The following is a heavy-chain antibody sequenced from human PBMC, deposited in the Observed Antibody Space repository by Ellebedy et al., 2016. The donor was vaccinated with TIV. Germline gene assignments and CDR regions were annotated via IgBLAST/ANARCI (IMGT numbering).Heavy chain of an antibody. CDR2: ITGSGGRT. D-gene: IGHD6-19*01. CDR1: GFSFSNYA. V-gene: IGHV3-23*01. Sequence: GGSLRLSCAASGFSFSNYAMSWVRQAPGKGLEWVSTITGSGGRTYYADSMKGRFTISRDNSMNTLSLQMSSLRAEDTAVYYCARGTLSSGWYDDYFDYWGQGALVTFSS. J-gene: IGHJ4*02. CDR3: ARGTLSSGWYDDYFDY.